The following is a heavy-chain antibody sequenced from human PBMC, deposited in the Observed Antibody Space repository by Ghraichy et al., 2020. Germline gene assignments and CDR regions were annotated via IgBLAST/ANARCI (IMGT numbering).Heavy chain of an antibody. CDR3: ASIADYGPTRYGSGSFYTIFDY. V-gene: IGHV4-39*01. J-gene: IGHJ4*01. Sequence: ESLNISCTVSGGSISSSGYYWGWIRQPPGKGLEWIGSIYYSGITYYNPSLKSRDTIFVDTSKNQFSLRLSSVTAADTAVYYCASIADYGPTRYGSGSFYTIFDYWGQGTLVPVSS. CDR1: GGSISSSGYY. D-gene: IGHD3-10*01. CDR2: IYYSGIT.